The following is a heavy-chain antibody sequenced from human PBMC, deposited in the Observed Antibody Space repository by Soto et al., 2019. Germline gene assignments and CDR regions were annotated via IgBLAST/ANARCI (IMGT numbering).Heavy chain of an antibody. CDR3: TSGVVPITY. CDR1: GFTVSSNY. CDR2: LYSGGSA. D-gene: IGHD3-16*01. V-gene: IGHV3-53*01. J-gene: IGHJ4*02. Sequence: EVQLVESGGGLIQPGGSLRLSCAASGFTVSSNYVTWVRQAPGKGLEWVSVLYSGGSAYYADSVRGRFSISRDNSKNTLYLQMDRLRAEDTAIYYCTSGVVPITYWGQGTLVTVSS.